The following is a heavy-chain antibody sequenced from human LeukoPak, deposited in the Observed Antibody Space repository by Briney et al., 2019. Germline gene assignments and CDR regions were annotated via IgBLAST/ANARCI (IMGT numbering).Heavy chain of an antibody. CDR2: ISDGGGRT. J-gene: IGHJ4*02. D-gene: IGHD6-13*01. CDR1: GFTFRTYA. Sequence: GGSLRLSCGASGFTFRTYAMSWVRQAPGKGLEWVSGISDGGGRTFYAEPVKGRFTVSRDNSKNTLYLRMSSLRAEDTAIYYCTKNQILDDTGSWYAYWGQGTLVTVSS. V-gene: IGHV3-23*01. CDR3: TKNQILDDTGSWYAY.